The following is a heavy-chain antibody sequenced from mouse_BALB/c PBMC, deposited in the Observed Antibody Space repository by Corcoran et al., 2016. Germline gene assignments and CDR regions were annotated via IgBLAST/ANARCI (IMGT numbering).Heavy chain of an antibody. Sequence: QIQLVQSGPELKKPGETVRISCKASGYTFTTAGMQWVQKMPGKGLKWIGWINTHSGVPKYAEDFKGRFAFSLETSASTAYLQISNLKNEDTATYFCARSDGYYYFDYWGQCTTLTVSS. CDR3: ARSDGYYYFDY. J-gene: IGHJ2*01. D-gene: IGHD2-3*01. V-gene: IGHV9-4*02. CDR1: GYTFTTAG. CDR2: INTHSGVP.